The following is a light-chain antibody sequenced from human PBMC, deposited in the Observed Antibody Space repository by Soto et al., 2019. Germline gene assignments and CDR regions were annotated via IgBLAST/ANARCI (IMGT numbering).Light chain of an antibody. J-gene: IGKJ1*01. Sequence: EIVMTQSPVTLSVSPGEGATLSCRASQIVGTNLAWYQQKPGRAPRLLIYGASIRATGIPTRFSGSGSGTEFILTIDSLQSEDFAVYYCLQHNNWPPWTFGQGTKVEIK. V-gene: IGKV3-15*01. CDR1: QIVGTN. CDR3: LQHNNWPPWT. CDR2: GAS.